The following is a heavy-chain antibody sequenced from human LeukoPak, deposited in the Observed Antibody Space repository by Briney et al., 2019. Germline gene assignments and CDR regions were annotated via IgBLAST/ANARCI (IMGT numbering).Heavy chain of an antibody. CDR1: GFTFSSYG. V-gene: IGHV3-30*02. CDR3: AKEGCSSTSCYTYDY. CDR2: IRYDGSNK. D-gene: IGHD2-2*01. J-gene: IGHJ4*02. Sequence: GGSLRLSCAASGFTFSSYGMHWVRQAPGKGLEWVAFIRYDGSNKYYADSVKGRFTISRDNSKNTLYLQMNSLRAQDTAVYYCAKEGCSSTSCYTYDYWGQGTLVTVSS.